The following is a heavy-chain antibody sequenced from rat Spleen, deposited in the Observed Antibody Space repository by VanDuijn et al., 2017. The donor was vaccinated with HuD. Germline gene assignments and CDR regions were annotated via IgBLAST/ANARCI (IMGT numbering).Heavy chain of an antibody. CDR1: GFTFHNYW. V-gene: IGHV5-31*01. CDR3: TRGSSYTPMDA. J-gene: IGHJ4*01. CDR2: ITNTGGRT. D-gene: IGHD1-2*01. Sequence: EVQLVESGGGLVQPGRSLKLFCVASGFTFHNYWMTWIRQAPGEGLAWVASITNTGGRTYYPDSGKGRFTISRDNAKSTRYLQMNSLRSEDTATYYCTRGSSYTPMDAWGQGASVTVSS.